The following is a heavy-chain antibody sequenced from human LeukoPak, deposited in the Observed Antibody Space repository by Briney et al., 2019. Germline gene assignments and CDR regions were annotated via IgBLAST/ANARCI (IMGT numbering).Heavy chain of an antibody. D-gene: IGHD1-1*01. CDR3: ARKTRRYRNWFDP. J-gene: IGHJ5*02. CDR1: GYTFTSYD. V-gene: IGHV1-8*03. CDR2: MNPNSGNT. Sequence: ASVKVSCKASGYTFTSYDINWVRQATGQGLEWMGRMNPNSGNTGYAQKFQGRVTITRNTSISTAYMELSSLRSEDTAVYYCARKTRRYRNWFDPWGQGTLVTVSS.